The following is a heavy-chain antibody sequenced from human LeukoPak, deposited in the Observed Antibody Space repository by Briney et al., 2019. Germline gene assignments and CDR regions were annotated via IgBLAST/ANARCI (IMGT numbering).Heavy chain of an antibody. Sequence: GGSLRLSCTASGFIFGDYAMTWVRQAPGKGLEWVGFIRSKAYGGTIEYAASVKGRFTISRDDSKSIAYLQMNSLKTEDTAVYYCTRGLHGSSWYYTYWGQGTLVTVSS. D-gene: IGHD6-13*01. V-gene: IGHV3-49*04. CDR1: GFIFGDYA. J-gene: IGHJ4*02. CDR2: IRSKAYGGTI. CDR3: TRGLHGSSWYYTY.